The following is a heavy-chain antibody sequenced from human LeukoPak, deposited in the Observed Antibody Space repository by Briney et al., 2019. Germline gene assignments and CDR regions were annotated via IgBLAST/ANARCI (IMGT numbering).Heavy chain of an antibody. V-gene: IGHV1-18*01. CDR3: ASRSQADEQQLVDAFDI. CDR2: ISAYNGNT. CDR1: GYTFTSYG. D-gene: IGHD6-13*01. Sequence: ASVKVSCKASGYTFTSYGISWVRQAPGQGLEWMGWISAYNGNTNYAQKLQGRVTMTTDTSTSTAYMELSRLRSDDTAVYYCASRSQADEQQLVDAFDIWGQGTMVTVSS. J-gene: IGHJ3*02.